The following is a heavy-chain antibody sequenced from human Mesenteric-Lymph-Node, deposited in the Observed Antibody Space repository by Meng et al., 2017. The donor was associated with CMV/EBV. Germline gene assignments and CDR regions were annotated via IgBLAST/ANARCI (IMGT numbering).Heavy chain of an antibody. J-gene: IGHJ6*02. D-gene: IGHD4-11*01. CDR1: GGSISSSGYY. V-gene: IGHV4-39*07. CDR3: ARDPRYSPWYYYGMNV. CDR2: LYYSGSA. Sequence: SETLSLTCTVSGGSISSSGYYWVWIRQPPGKGLEWIGSLYYSGSAYYNPSLRGRVTMSVDTSKNQFSLKLTSVTAADTAVYYCARDPRYSPWYYYGMNVWGLGTTVTVSS.